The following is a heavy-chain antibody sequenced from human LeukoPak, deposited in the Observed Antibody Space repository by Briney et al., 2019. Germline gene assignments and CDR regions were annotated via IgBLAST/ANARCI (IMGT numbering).Heavy chain of an antibody. V-gene: IGHV3-48*04. CDR2: ISSSRSTL. J-gene: IGHJ4*02. Sequence: GGSLRLSCAASGFTFSSYSMNWVRQAPGKGLEWVSYISSSRSTLNYADSVKGRFTISRDNAKNSLYLQMNSLRAEDTAVYYCARDRGRIGAAGYFDYWGQGTLVTVSS. D-gene: IGHD6-13*01. CDR3: ARDRGRIGAAGYFDY. CDR1: GFTFSSYS.